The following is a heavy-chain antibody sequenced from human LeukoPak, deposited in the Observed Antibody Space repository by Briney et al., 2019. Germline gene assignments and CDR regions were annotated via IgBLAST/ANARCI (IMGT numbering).Heavy chain of an antibody. J-gene: IGHJ4*02. CDR2: INPNSGGT. CDR3: ARDHFESAISSWYPFDY. CDR1: GYTFTGYY. Sequence: EASVKVSCKASGYTFTGYYMHWVRQAPGQGLEWMGWINPNSGGTNYAQKFQGRVTMTRDTSISTAYMELSRLRSDDTAVYYCARDHFESAISSWYPFDYWGQGTLVTVSS. D-gene: IGHD6-13*01. V-gene: IGHV1-2*02.